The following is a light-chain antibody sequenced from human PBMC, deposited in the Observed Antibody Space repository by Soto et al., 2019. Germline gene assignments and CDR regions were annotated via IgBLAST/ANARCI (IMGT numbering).Light chain of an antibody. J-gene: IGLJ1*01. V-gene: IGLV2-8*01. Sequence: QSALTQPPSASGSPGQSVTISCTGTSSDVGAYNYVSWYQQYPGKAPKLMIYEVDKRPSGVPDRFSGSLSGSTASLAVSGLQAEGEADYYGSSFAGSNSLYVFGTGTKLTVL. CDR3: SSFAGSNSLYV. CDR1: SSDVGAYNY. CDR2: EVD.